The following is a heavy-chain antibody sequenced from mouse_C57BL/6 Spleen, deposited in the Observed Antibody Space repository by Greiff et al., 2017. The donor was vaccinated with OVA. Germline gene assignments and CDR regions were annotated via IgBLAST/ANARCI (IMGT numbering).Heavy chain of an antibody. D-gene: IGHD2-3*01. CDR2: IYPNSGST. Sequence: VQLQQPGAELVKPGASVKLSCKASGYTFTSYWMHWVKQRPGQGLEWIGMIYPNSGSTNYNEKFKSKATLTVDKSSSTAYMQLSSLTSEDYAVSYYSRTINDGDSCCYFDFWGKGTTVTVSS. J-gene: IGHJ1*03. V-gene: IGHV1-64*01. CDR1: GYTFTSYW. CDR3: SRTINDGDSCCYFDF.